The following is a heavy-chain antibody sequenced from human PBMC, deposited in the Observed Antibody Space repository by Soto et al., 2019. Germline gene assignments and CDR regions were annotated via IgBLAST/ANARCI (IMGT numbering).Heavy chain of an antibody. Sequence: GGSLRLSCAASGFTFSSYGMHWVRQAPGKGLEWVAVISYDGSNKYYADSVKGRFTISRDNSKNTLYLQMNSLRAEDTAVYYCARDSGIAAAADLFDYWGQGTLVTVSS. CDR3: ARDSGIAAAADLFDY. CDR2: ISYDGSNK. V-gene: IGHV3-30*03. J-gene: IGHJ4*02. CDR1: GFTFSSYG. D-gene: IGHD6-13*01.